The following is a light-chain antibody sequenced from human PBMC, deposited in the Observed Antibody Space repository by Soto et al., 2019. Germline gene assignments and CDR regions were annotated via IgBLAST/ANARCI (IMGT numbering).Light chain of an antibody. Sequence: QSALTQPASVSGSPGQSITISCTGTSSDVGGYNYVSWYQQHPGKAPKLMIYVVSNRRSGVSNRFSGSKSGNTASLTISGLQAEDEADYYCSSYTSSSTLVFGGGTKLTVL. V-gene: IGLV2-14*01. CDR3: SSYTSSSTLV. CDR1: SSDVGGYNY. J-gene: IGLJ2*01. CDR2: VVS.